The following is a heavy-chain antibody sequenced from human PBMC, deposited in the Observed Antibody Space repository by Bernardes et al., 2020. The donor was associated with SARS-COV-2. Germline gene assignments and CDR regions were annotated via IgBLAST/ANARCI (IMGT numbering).Heavy chain of an antibody. CDR1: GFSFRSHY. Sequence: GGSLRLSCAASGFSFRSHYMHWVRQVPGTGLQWVSRVNPDGTRTDYADSVKGRFTVSKDNGKNTLYLQMNTLRAEDTAVYYCVKGGDDGNSPYYFDYWGQGTLVTVSS. D-gene: IGHD5-12*01. CDR3: VKGGDDGNSPYYFDY. V-gene: IGHV3-74*01. J-gene: IGHJ4*02. CDR2: VNPDGTRT.